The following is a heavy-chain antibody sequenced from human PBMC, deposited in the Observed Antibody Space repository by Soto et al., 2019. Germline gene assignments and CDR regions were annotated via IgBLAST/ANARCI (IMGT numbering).Heavy chain of an antibody. D-gene: IGHD2-2*01. J-gene: IGHJ6*02. Sequence: GGSLRLSCAASGFTFSNYGMHWVRQTPGKGLEWVALILYDGSNKYYGDSVKGRFTISRDNSKNTLYLQVSSLRAEDTAVYYCAKSRDAYNFYFYYGMDVWGQGTTVTVPS. CDR1: GFTFSNYG. CDR3: AKSRDAYNFYFYYGMDV. V-gene: IGHV3-30*18. CDR2: ILYDGSNK.